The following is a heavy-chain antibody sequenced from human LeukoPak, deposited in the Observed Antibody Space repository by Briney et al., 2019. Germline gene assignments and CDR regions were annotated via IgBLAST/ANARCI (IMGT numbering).Heavy chain of an antibody. Sequence: PGGSLRLSCAASGFTFSSYGMSWVRQAPGKGLEWVSSISSSSSYIYYADSVKGRFTISRDNAKSSLYLQMNSLRAEDTAVYYCARGGYCTRTSCALDYWGQGTLVTVSS. J-gene: IGHJ4*02. V-gene: IGHV3-21*01. CDR3: ARGGYCTRTSCALDY. CDR1: GFTFSSYG. CDR2: ISSSSSYI. D-gene: IGHD2-2*01.